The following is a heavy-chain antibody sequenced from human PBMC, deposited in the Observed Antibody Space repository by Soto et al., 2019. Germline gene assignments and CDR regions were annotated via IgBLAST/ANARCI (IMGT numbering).Heavy chain of an antibody. CDR1: GFTVSSKY. D-gene: IGHD5-12*01. CDR2: IQSGGTT. V-gene: IGHV3-66*01. CDR3: AREDVLCDGRRGYEIPVDV. Sequence: EVQLVESGGGLVQPGGSLRLSCAASGFTVSSKYMTWVREAPGSGLEWVSLIQSGGTTYYADSVKGRFTISRDTSENTLHLQMDSLRVAETAVDYCAREDVLCDGRRGYEIPVDVWVKGTTVTVSS. J-gene: IGHJ6*04.